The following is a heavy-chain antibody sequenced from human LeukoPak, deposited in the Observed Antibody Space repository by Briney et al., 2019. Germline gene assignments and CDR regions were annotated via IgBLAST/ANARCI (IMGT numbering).Heavy chain of an antibody. D-gene: IGHD2-21*02. V-gene: IGHV4-30-4*01. Sequence: SETLSLTCTVSGGSISSGDYYWSWIRQPPGKGLEWIGYIYYSGSTYYNPSLKSRVTISVDTSKNQFSLKLSSVTAADTAVYYCAREAAYCGGDCSTQFDPWGQGTLVTVSS. CDR1: GGSISSGDYY. CDR2: IYYSGST. J-gene: IGHJ5*02. CDR3: AREAAYCGGDCSTQFDP.